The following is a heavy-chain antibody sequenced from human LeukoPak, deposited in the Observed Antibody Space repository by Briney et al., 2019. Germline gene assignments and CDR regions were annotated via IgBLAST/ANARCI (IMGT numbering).Heavy chain of an antibody. D-gene: IGHD4/OR15-4a*01. CDR3: ARDQSLTWYGVPGDY. V-gene: IGHV1-3*04. CDR1: GYTFTSYG. CDR2: INTVNDNT. J-gene: IGHJ4*02. Sequence: ASVKVSCKASGYTFTSYGISWVRQAPGQGLEWMGWINTVNDNTEYSQKFHGRVTITRDISASTVYMELSSLRSEDTAMYYCARDQSLTWYGVPGDYWGQGTQVTVS.